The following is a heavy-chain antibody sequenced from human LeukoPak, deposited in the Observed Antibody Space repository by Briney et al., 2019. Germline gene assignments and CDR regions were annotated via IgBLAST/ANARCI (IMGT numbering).Heavy chain of an antibody. V-gene: IGHV3-7*04. CDR3: ARAYYYDSKNYYNPTSSFDY. Sequence: GGSLRLSCAASGFPFAPFWMTWVRQAPGKGPEFVATMNRDGSEVAYGNSVGGRFTISRDNAKNPLNLQMNSLRAEDTAVYYCARAYYYDSKNYYNPTSSFDYWGQGTLVTVAS. J-gene: IGHJ4*02. D-gene: IGHD3-10*01. CDR2: MNRDGSEV. CDR1: GFPFAPFW.